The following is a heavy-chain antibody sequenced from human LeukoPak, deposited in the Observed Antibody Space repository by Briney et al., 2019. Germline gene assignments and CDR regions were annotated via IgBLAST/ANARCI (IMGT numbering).Heavy chain of an antibody. J-gene: IGHJ4*02. V-gene: IGHV3-23*01. CDR2: ISGSGGST. Sequence: GGSLRLSCAASGFTFSSYAMSWVRQAPGKGLEWVSAISGSGGSTYYADSVKGRFTISRDNSKNTLYQQMNSLRAEDTAVYYCARESYDYVWGSYRPGEYWGQGTLVTVSS. CDR3: ARESYDYVWGSYRPGEY. D-gene: IGHD3-16*02. CDR1: GFTFSSYA.